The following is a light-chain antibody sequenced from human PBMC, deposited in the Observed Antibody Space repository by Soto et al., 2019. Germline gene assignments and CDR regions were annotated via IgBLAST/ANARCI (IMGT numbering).Light chain of an antibody. CDR1: SSYVGGYNY. V-gene: IGLV2-14*01. Sequence: QSALTQPASVSGSPGQSITISCTGTSSYVGGYNYVSWYQQHPGKAPKLMIYDVSNRPPGVSNRFSGSKSGNTASLTISGLQAEDEADYYCSSYTSSSLYVFGTGTKLTVL. CDR2: DVS. CDR3: SSYTSSSLYV. J-gene: IGLJ1*01.